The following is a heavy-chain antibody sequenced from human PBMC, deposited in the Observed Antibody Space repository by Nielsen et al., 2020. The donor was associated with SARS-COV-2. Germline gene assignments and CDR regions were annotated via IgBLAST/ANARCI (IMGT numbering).Heavy chain of an antibody. CDR2: ISYDGSNK. Sequence: GGSLRLSCAASGFTFSSYAMHWVRQAPGKGLEWVAVISYDGSNKYYADSVKGRFTISRDNSKNTLYLQMNSLRAEDTAVYYCVKDDSSGYWVGYHYYLDVWGKGTTVSVSS. D-gene: IGHD3-22*01. CDR1: GFTFSSYA. J-gene: IGHJ6*03. V-gene: IGHV3-30-3*01. CDR3: VKDDSSGYWVGYHYYLDV.